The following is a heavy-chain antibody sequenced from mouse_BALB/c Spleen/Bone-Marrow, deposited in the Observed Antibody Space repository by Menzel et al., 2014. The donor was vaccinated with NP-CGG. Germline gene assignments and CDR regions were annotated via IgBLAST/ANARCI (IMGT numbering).Heavy chain of an antibody. CDR3: ARTLRWYFDV. Sequence: VKLQESEPGLVAPSQSLSITCTVSGFSLTSYGVHWVRQPPGEGLEWLGVIWAGGSTNYNSALMSRLNISKDNSKSQVFLKMNSLQTDDTAMYYCARTLRWYFDVWGAGTAVTVSS. CDR1: GFSLTSYG. CDR2: IWAGGST. J-gene: IGHJ1*01. V-gene: IGHV2-9*02.